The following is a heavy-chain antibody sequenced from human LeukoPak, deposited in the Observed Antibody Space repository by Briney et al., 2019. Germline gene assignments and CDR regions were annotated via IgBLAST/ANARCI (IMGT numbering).Heavy chain of an antibody. CDR2: IYPGDSDT. Sequence: GESLKISCKGSGYSFTTKWIGWVRQMPGKGLEWMGIIYPGDSDTRYSPSFQGQVTISVDKSISTAYLQWSSLKASGTAMYYCARRSYDSSFYYRYMYYFDYWGQGTLVTVSS. V-gene: IGHV5-51*01. J-gene: IGHJ4*02. CDR3: ARRSYDSSFYYRYMYYFDY. D-gene: IGHD3-22*01. CDR1: GYSFTTKW.